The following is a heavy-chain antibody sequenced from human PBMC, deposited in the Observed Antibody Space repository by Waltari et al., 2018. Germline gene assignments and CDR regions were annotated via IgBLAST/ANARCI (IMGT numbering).Heavy chain of an antibody. CDR1: GFSLSTSVVG. Sequence: QITLKESGPTLVKPTQTLTLTCTFSGFSLSTSVVGVGWIRHPPGNALEWLALIFWDDHKRYRPSLKSRLTITKDTAKNQVVLTRTNMDPVDTATYYCAHALSTVTPFDAFDIWGQGTMVTVSS. V-gene: IGHV2-5*02. D-gene: IGHD4-17*01. J-gene: IGHJ3*02. CDR2: IFWDDHK. CDR3: AHALSTVTPFDAFDI.